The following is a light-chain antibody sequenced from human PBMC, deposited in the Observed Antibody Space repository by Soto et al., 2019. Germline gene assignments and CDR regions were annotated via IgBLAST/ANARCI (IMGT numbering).Light chain of an antibody. V-gene: IGKV3-15*01. CDR1: QNINNN. J-gene: IGKJ2*01. CDR3: QQYDRGPPVT. Sequence: EIVMTQSPGTVSLSAGETASLSCRASQNINNNLAWYQQKPGQAPRLLIYGASTRATDILARFSGSGSGTDFTLTITNLQSEDFAVYYCQQYDRGPPVTFGQGTKVDMK. CDR2: GAS.